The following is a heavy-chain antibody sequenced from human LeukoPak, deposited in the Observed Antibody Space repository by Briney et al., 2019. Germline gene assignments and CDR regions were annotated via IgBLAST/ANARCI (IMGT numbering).Heavy chain of an antibody. CDR1: GGTFTGDY. V-gene: IGHV4-34*01. CDR2: RDLGARIT. J-gene: IGHJ5*02. CDR3: ARGPTIGYYGSGSSRWFDP. D-gene: IGHD3-10*01. Sequence: SETLSLTCAVYGGTFTGDYWSWIRQPPGKALEWIGERDLGARITSYNPSLKSRVTISVDTSKNQFSLKLSSVTAADTAVYYCARGPTIGYYGSGSSRWFDPWGQGTLVTVSS.